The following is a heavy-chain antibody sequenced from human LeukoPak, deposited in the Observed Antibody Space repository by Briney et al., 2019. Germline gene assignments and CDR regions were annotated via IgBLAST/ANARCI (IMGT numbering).Heavy chain of an antibody. CDR1: GFTFSSYS. V-gene: IGHV3-21*01. CDR2: ISSSSSYI. CDR3: ARVVGGIAAAGTGRNFDY. Sequence: GGSLRLSCAASGFTFSSYSMNWARQAPGKGLEWVSSISSSSSYIYYADSVKGRFTISRDSAKNSLYLQMNSLRAEDTAVYYCARVVGGIAAAGTGRNFDYWGQGTLVTVSS. J-gene: IGHJ4*02. D-gene: IGHD6-13*01.